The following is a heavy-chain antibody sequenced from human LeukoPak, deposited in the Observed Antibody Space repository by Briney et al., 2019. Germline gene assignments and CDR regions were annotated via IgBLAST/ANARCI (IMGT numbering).Heavy chain of an antibody. V-gene: IGHV3-7*03. D-gene: IGHD4-17*01. Sequence: GGSLRLSCAASGFALSSHWMTWVRQVPGRGPEWVANVNRDGSETYYLDSVKGRFTISKDNAKNSLYLQMNSLRAEDTALYHCASARHGDFVWDYWGQGTLVTVSS. CDR1: GFALSSHW. CDR3: ASARHGDFVWDY. J-gene: IGHJ4*02. CDR2: VNRDGSET.